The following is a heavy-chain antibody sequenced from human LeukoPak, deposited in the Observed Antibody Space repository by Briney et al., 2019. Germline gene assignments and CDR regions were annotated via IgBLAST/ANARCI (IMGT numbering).Heavy chain of an antibody. CDR1: GGTFSSYA. J-gene: IGHJ6*03. Sequence: GASVKVSCKASGGTFSSYAISWVRQAPGQGLEWMGGIIPIFGTANYAQKFQGRVTITTDESTSTAYMELSSLRSEDTAVYYCARSVVPAAIRYYNYYYMDVWGKGTMVTVSS. CDR2: IIPIFGTA. V-gene: IGHV1-69*05. CDR3: ARSVVPAAIRYYNYYYMDV. D-gene: IGHD2-2*01.